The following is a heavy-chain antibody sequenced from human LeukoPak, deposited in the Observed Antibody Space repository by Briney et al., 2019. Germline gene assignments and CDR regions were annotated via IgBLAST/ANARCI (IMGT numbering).Heavy chain of an antibody. CDR1: GGTFSSYA. Sequence: SVKVSCKAPGGTFSSYAISWVRQAPGQGLEWMGGIIPIFGTANYAQKFQGRVTITADESTSTAYMELSSLRSEDTAVYYCAREKAYYYDSSGAFDIWGQGTMVTVSS. CDR2: IIPIFGTA. V-gene: IGHV1-69*01. D-gene: IGHD3-22*01. J-gene: IGHJ3*02. CDR3: AREKAYYYDSSGAFDI.